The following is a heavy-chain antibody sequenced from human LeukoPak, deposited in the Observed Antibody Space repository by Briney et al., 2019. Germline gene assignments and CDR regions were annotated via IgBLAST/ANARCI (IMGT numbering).Heavy chain of an antibody. CDR2: VSQSGGA. Sequence: SETLSLTCAVSGGSFSGYHCSWIRQTPGKGLEWVGEVSQSGGASYNPSLKSRVTISVETSKNHFSLKLSSVTAADTAMYYCAGSYGGNAVGPFDIWGQGTMVTVSS. CDR1: GGSFSGYH. CDR3: AGSYGGNAVGPFDI. D-gene: IGHD4-23*01. V-gene: IGHV4-34*01. J-gene: IGHJ3*02.